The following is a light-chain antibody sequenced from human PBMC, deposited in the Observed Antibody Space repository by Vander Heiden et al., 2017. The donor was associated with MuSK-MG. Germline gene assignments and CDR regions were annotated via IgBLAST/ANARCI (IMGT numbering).Light chain of an antibody. V-gene: IGKV1-9*01. Sequence: DIQLTQSPSFLSASVGDRVTITCRASQGINNYLAWYLQQPGNAPRLLIYAASTLQSGVPSRFSGGGSGTEFTLTISSLKPEDFATYYCQQLKTYPFTFGPGTKVDIK. CDR1: QGINNY. CDR3: QQLKTYPFT. CDR2: AAS. J-gene: IGKJ3*01.